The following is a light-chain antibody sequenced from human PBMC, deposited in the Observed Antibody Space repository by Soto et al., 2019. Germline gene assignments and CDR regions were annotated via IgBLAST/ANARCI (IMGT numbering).Light chain of an antibody. CDR3: QQYNTWPL. Sequence: EIVMTQSPATLSVSPGERATLSCRDSQSVSTNLAWYQQKPGQAPRLLIYGASTRATGTPARFSGGGSETEFTLTISSLQSEDFAVYYCQQYNTWPLFGPGTKVDVK. J-gene: IGKJ3*01. V-gene: IGKV3D-15*01. CDR2: GAS. CDR1: QSVSTN.